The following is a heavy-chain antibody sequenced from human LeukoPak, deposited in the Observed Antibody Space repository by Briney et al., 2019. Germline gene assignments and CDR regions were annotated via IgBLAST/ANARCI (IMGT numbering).Heavy chain of an antibody. J-gene: IGHJ3*02. CDR1: GGSFSGYY. CDR2: INHSGST. Sequence: SETLSLTCAVYGGSFSGYYWSWIRQPPGKGLEWIGEINHSGSTNYNPSLKSRVTISVDTSKNQFSLKLSSVTAADTAVYYCARDGGQNSDAFDIWGQGTMVTVSS. D-gene: IGHD5-24*01. CDR3: ARDGGQNSDAFDI. V-gene: IGHV4-34*01.